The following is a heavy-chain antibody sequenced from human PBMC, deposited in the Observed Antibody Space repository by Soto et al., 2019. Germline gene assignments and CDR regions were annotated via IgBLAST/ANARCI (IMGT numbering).Heavy chain of an antibody. D-gene: IGHD3-22*01. CDR2: IFYSGST. Sequence: PSETLSLTCTVSGGSISSSIYYGGWIRQPPGKGLEWIGSIFYSGSTYYNPSLKSRVTISVDTSKNQFSLKLYSVTAADTAVYYCARTGSGYYDSSGYLYWGQGTLVTVSS. J-gene: IGHJ4*02. CDR1: GGSISSSIYY. CDR3: ARTGSGYYDSSGYLY. V-gene: IGHV4-39*07.